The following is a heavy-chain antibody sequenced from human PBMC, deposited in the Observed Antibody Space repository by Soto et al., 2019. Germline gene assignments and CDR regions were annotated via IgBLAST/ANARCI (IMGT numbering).Heavy chain of an antibody. Sequence: ASVKVSCKASGGTFSSYAISWVRQAPGQGLEWMGGIIPIFGTANYAQKFQGRVTITADESTSTAYMELSSLRSEDTAMYYCTTDVWTGRALDFWGQGTLVTVSS. D-gene: IGHD2-21*01. J-gene: IGHJ4*02. CDR1: GGTFSSYA. CDR2: IIPIFGTA. CDR3: TTDVWTGRALDF. V-gene: IGHV1-69*13.